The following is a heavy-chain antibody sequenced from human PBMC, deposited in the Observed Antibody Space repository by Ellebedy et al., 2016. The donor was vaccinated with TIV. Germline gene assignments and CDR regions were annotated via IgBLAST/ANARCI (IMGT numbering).Heavy chain of an antibody. CDR3: ASLWDTVPGDSYTMDV. CDR2: IDPSNSNT. CDR1: GYIFTNLW. Sequence: PGGSLRLSCKGSGYIFTNLWISWVRQMSGKGLEWMGRIDPSNSNTNYSPSFQGHVTISADKSISTAYLQWNNLRASDTAMYYCASLWDTVPGDSYTMDVWGQGTTVTVSS. D-gene: IGHD3-16*01. V-gene: IGHV5-10-1*01. J-gene: IGHJ6*02.